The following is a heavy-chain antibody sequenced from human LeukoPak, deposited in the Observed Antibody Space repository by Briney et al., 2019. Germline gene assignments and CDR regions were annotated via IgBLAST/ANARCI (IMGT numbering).Heavy chain of an antibody. CDR2: IYYSGST. J-gene: IGHJ6*02. Sequence: PSETLSLTCTVSGGSISSGGYYWSWIRQHPGKGLEWIWYIYYSGSTYHNPSLKSRVTISVDTSKNQFSLKLSSVTAADTAVYYCARVSIYSSSGYYYGMDVWGQGTTVTVSS. CDR1: GGSISSGGYY. D-gene: IGHD6-6*01. CDR3: ARVSIYSSSGYYYGMDV. V-gene: IGHV4-31*03.